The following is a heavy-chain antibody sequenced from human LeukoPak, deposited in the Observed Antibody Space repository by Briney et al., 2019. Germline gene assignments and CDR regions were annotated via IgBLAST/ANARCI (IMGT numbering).Heavy chain of an antibody. CDR2: INHSGST. CDR3: AREGVVGAYGHFDY. V-gene: IGHV4-34*01. D-gene: IGHD2-15*01. Sequence: SETLSLTCAVSGGSFSGYYWSWIRQPPGKGLEWIGEINHSGSTNYNPSLKSRDTISVDMSKNQFSLKLSSVTAADTAVYYCAREGVVGAYGHFDYWGQGTLVSVSS. CDR1: GGSFSGYY. J-gene: IGHJ4*02.